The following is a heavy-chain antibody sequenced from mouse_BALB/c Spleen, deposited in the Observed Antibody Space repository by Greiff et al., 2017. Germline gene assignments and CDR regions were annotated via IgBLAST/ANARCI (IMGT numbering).Heavy chain of an antibody. D-gene: IGHD2-1*01. CDR2: ISSGGSYT. CDR3: ARERGNHAMDY. Sequence: EVQRVESGGGLVKPGGSLKLSCAASGFTFSSYAMSWVRQSPEKRLEWVAEISSGGSYTYYPDTVTGRFTISRDNAKNTLYLEMSSLRSEDTAMYYCARERGNHAMDYWGQGTSVTVSS. CDR1: GFTFSSYA. J-gene: IGHJ4*01. V-gene: IGHV5-9-4*01.